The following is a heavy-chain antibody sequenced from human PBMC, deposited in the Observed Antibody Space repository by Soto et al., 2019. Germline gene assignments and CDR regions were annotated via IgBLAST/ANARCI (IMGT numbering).Heavy chain of an antibody. V-gene: IGHV4-59*11. CDR2: IYYSGST. J-gene: IGHJ4*02. CDR3: ARAAAGTLPNFDY. Sequence: SETLSLTCTVSGGSISSHYWSWIRQPPGQGLEWIGYIYYSGSTNYNPSLKSRVTISVDTSKNQFSLKLSSVTAADTAVYYCARAAAGTLPNFDYWGQGTLVTVSS. D-gene: IGHD6-13*01. CDR1: GGSISSHY.